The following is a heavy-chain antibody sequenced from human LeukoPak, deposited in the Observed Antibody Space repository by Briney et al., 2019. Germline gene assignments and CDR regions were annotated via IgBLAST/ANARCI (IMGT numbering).Heavy chain of an antibody. Sequence: GASVKVSCKASGYTFTGYYMHWVRQAPGQGLEWMGWINPNSGGTNYAQTFQGRVTMTRDTSISTAYMELSRLRSDDTAVYYCARDLGYDFWSGYDLWGQGTLVTVSS. CDR1: GYTFTGYY. J-gene: IGHJ4*02. D-gene: IGHD3-3*01. CDR2: INPNSGGT. CDR3: ARDLGYDFWSGYDL. V-gene: IGHV1-2*02.